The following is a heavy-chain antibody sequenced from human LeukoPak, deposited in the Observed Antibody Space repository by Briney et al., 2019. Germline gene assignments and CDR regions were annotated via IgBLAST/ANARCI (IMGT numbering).Heavy chain of an antibody. J-gene: IGHJ4*02. D-gene: IGHD4-17*01. CDR3: ARGLPTDKIDY. CDR1: GGSINSGDYI. CDR2: FPHGGSP. Sequence: SQTLSLTCTVSGGSINSGDYIWTWIRQPPGKGLEWIGRFPHGGSPSYNPSLQSRVTISADTSKNQFSLNLRSVSDADTAVYYCARGLPTDKIDYWGQGTLVTVSS. V-gene: IGHV4-30-4*01.